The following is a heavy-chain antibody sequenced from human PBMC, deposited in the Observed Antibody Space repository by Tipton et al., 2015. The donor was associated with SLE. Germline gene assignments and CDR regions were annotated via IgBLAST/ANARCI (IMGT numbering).Heavy chain of an antibody. V-gene: IGHV3-30*04. CDR1: GFTFSSYA. CDR3: ARAPLSYYMDV. Sequence: SLRLSCAASGFTFSSYAMHWVRQAPGKGLEWMAVISFEGSNRYYADSVKGRFTISRHNSKNTVYLQINSLRTEDTAVYYCARAPLSYYMDVWGKGTTVTVSS. J-gene: IGHJ6*03. CDR2: ISFEGSNR.